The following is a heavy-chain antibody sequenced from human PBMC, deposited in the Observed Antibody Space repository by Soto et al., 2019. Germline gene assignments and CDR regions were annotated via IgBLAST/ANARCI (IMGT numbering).Heavy chain of an antibody. D-gene: IGHD3-22*01. Sequence: EVQLLESGGGLVQPGGSLRLSCAASGFTFTNYGMSWVRQSPGKGLEWVSSISGSGGSTSYADSVKGRFTISRDNSKNPLYLQMNSLRAEDTAVYYCAKLSKYDTSGYFDGYGGQGTLVTVSS. J-gene: IGHJ4*02. V-gene: IGHV3-23*01. CDR3: AKLSKYDTSGYFDGY. CDR1: GFTFTNYG. CDR2: ISGSGGST.